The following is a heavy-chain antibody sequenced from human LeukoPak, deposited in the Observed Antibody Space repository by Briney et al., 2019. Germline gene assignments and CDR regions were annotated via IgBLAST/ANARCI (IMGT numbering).Heavy chain of an antibody. J-gene: IGHJ4*02. V-gene: IGHV4-38-2*02. CDR1: GYSITSGYY. Sequence: KPSETLSLTCIVSGYSITSGYYWGWIRQPPGKGLEWIGSIYHSGSTYYNPSLKSRVTISVDTSKNQFSLKLRSVTAADTAVYYCARATYYYDSSGYYDHYFDYWGQGTLVTVSS. CDR2: IYHSGST. CDR3: ARATYYYDSSGYYDHYFDY. D-gene: IGHD3-22*01.